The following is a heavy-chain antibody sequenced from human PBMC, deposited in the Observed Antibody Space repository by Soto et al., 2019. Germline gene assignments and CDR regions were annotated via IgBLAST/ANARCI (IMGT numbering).Heavy chain of an antibody. CDR2: IHSDGKST. Sequence: EVQLVESGGGLVRPGGSLRLSCAASGFTFSYYWMHWVRQAPGKGLVWVSRIHSDGKSTTYADFVKGRFIISRDNARNTVDLQMNSVRVEDTAVYYCERGDRGAFHLWGQGPVVTVSS. CDR1: GFTFSYYW. D-gene: IGHD1-26*01. CDR3: ERGDRGAFHL. V-gene: IGHV3-74*01. J-gene: IGHJ3*01.